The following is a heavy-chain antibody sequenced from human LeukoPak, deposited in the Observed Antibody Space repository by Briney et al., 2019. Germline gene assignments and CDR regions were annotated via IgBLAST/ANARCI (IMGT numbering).Heavy chain of an antibody. CDR1: GFTFSSYS. J-gene: IGHJ4*02. CDR2: ISSSSSYI. D-gene: IGHD6-13*01. CDR3: ARDLRWYGSLTGYYFDY. Sequence: GGSLRLSCAASGFTFSSYSMNWVRQAPGKGLEWVSSISSSSSYIYYADSVKGRFTISRDKARNSLYLQMNSPRAEDTAVYYCARDLRWYGSLTGYYFDYWGQGTLVTVSS. V-gene: IGHV3-21*01.